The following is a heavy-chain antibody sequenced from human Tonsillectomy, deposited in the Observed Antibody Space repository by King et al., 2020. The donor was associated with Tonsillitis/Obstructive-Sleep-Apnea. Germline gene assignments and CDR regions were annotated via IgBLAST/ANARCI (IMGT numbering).Heavy chain of an antibody. D-gene: IGHD4-11*01. Sequence: VQLVESGGGLVKAGGSLRLSCAASGFTSSNAWMSWVRQAPGKGLEWVGRIKSKIDGGTTDYAAPVKGRFTISRDDSKKTLYPQINSLKNEDTAVYYCSTDRSKALGLGYYYYMDVWGKGTTVTVSS. V-gene: IGHV3-15*01. CDR3: STDRSKALGLGYYYYMDV. J-gene: IGHJ6*03. CDR2: IKSKIDGGTT. CDR1: GFTSSNAW.